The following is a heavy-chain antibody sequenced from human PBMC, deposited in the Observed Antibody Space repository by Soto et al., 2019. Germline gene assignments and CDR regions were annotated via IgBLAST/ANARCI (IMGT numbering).Heavy chain of an antibody. D-gene: IGHD5-18*01. V-gene: IGHV4-61*01. CDR3: ARDWYSYGNDYYGMDV. J-gene: IGHJ6*02. Sequence: PSETLSLTCIVSGGSVNSVSYYWTWIRQPPGKGLEWIGSIYYTGSTNYNPSLKSRVTISVDPSKNQFSLKLTSVTAADTAVYYCARDWYSYGNDYYGMDVWGQGTTVTVSS. CDR2: IYYTGST. CDR1: GGSVNSVSYY.